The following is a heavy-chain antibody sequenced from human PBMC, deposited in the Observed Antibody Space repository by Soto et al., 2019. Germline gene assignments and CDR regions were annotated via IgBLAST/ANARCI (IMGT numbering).Heavy chain of an antibody. J-gene: IGHJ5*02. D-gene: IGHD6-13*01. V-gene: IGHV4-61*03. CDR1: CGSVNSGGYY. CDR2: IFYNGGT. Sequence: SETLSLTWTVSCGSVNSGGYYWSWIRQPPGKGLEWIGFIFYNGGTSYNPSLGSRVTISADTSKTLFSLNLNFVTAADTAVYYCARGDHGPSRVHWQPWGQRSRGPASS. CDR3: ARGDHGPSRVHWQP.